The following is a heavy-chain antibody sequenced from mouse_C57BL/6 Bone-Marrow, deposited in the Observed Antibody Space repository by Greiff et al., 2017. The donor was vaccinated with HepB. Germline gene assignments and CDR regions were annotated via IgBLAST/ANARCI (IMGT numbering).Heavy chain of an antibody. V-gene: IGHV1-81*01. J-gene: IGHJ2*01. D-gene: IGHD1-1*01. CDR2: IYPRSGNT. CDR1: GYTFTSYG. CDR3: AREIPYYYGSSYENY. Sequence: QVQLKQSGAELARPGASVKLSCKASGYTFTSYGISWVKQRTGQGLECIGEIYPRSGNTYYNEKFKGKATLTADKSSSTAYMELRSLTSEDSAVYFCAREIPYYYGSSYENYWGQGTTLTVSS.